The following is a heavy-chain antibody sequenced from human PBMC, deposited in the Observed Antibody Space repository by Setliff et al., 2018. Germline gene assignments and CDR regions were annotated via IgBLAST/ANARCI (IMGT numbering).Heavy chain of an antibody. CDR1: GFTFSDYY. CDR2: ISSSSSYT. J-gene: IGHJ3*02. D-gene: IGHD3-10*01. CDR3: AREGGIRGFGGFDI. V-gene: IGHV3-11*06. Sequence: PGGSLRLSCAASGFTFSDYYMSWIRQAPGKGLEWVSYISSSSSYTNYADSVKGRFTISRDNAKNSLYLQMNSLRAEDTALYFCAREGGIRGFGGFDIWGQGTMVTVSS.